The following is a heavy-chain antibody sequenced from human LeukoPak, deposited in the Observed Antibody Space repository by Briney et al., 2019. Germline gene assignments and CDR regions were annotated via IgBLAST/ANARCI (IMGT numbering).Heavy chain of an antibody. J-gene: IGHJ4*02. Sequence: GGSLRLSCAASGFTFSSYSMNWVRQAPGKGLEWVSYVSSSSSTIYYADSVKGRFTISRDNAKNSLYLQMNSLRAEDTAVYYCARDIAVAGDDYWGPGTLVTVSS. CDR3: ARDIAVAGDDY. D-gene: IGHD6-19*01. CDR1: GFTFSSYS. V-gene: IGHV3-48*01. CDR2: VSSSSSTI.